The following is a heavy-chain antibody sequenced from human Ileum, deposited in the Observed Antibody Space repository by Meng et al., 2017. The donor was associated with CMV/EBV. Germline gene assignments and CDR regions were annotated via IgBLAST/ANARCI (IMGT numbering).Heavy chain of an antibody. Sequence: ASVKVSCKASGYTFSSYGISWVRQAPGQGLEWMGWISTFNGHTEYAQKFQGRVTMTTDTSTDTAYMELRSLRSDDTAVYYCARDREVSDFWGQGTLVTVSS. CDR2: ISTFNGHT. CDR1: GYTFSSYG. V-gene: IGHV1-18*01. D-gene: IGHD1-26*01. J-gene: IGHJ4*02. CDR3: ARDREVSDF.